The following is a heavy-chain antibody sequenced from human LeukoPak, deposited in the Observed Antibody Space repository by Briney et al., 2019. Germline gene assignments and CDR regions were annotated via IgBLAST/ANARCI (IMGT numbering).Heavy chain of an antibody. J-gene: IGHJ4*02. V-gene: IGHV4-39*01. CDR3: ARHVYDSSGQPWVSDC. Sequence: SETLSLTCTVSGGSISSSSYYWGWIRQPPGKGLEWIGSIYYSGSTYYNPSLKSRVTISVDTSKNQFSLKLSSVTAADTAVYYCARHVYDSSGQPWVSDCWGQGTLVTVSS. CDR2: IYYSGST. CDR1: GGSISSSSYY. D-gene: IGHD3-22*01.